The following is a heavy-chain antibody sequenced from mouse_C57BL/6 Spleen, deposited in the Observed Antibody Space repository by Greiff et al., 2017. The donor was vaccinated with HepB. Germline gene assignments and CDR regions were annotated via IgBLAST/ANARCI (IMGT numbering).Heavy chain of an antibody. D-gene: IGHD1-1*01. CDR3: ARDYYGSSYGWYFDV. CDR2: INPNNGGT. Sequence: EVQLQQSGPELVKPGASVKMSCKASGYTFTDYSMHWVKQSHGKSLEWIGYINPNNGGTSYNQKFKGKATLTVNKSSSTAYMELRSLTSEDSAVYYCARDYYGSSYGWYFDVWGTGTTVTVSS. J-gene: IGHJ1*03. V-gene: IGHV1-22*01. CDR1: GYTFTDYS.